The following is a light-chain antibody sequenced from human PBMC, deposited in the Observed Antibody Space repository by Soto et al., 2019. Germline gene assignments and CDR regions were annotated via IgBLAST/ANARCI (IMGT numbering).Light chain of an antibody. V-gene: IGKV3-15*01. CDR3: QQYYNWPPYT. CDR2: GAS. J-gene: IGKJ2*01. Sequence: EIVMTQSPATLSVSPGERATLSCRASQSVSSNLAWYQQKRGQAPRLLIYGASTSATGIPARFSGSGSGTEFTLTISSLQSEDFAVYYCQQYYNWPPYTFGQGTKVEIK. CDR1: QSVSSN.